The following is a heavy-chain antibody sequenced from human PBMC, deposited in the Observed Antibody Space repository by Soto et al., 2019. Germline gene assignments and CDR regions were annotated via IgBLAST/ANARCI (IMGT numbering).Heavy chain of an antibody. CDR2: ISAYNGNT. J-gene: IGHJ4*02. V-gene: IGHV1-18*01. Sequence: ASVKVSCKASGYTFTSYGISWVRQAPGQGLEWMGWISAYNGNTNYAQKLQGRVTMTTDTSTSTAYMELRSLRSEDTAVYYCATRPPSGYDSGPFDYWGQGTLVTVSS. D-gene: IGHD5-12*01. CDR1: GYTFTSYG. CDR3: ATRPPSGYDSGPFDY.